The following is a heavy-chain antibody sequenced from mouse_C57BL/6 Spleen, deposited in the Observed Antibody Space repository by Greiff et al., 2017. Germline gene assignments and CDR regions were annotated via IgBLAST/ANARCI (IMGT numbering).Heavy chain of an antibody. J-gene: IGHJ4*01. Sequence: QVQLQQSGAELVKPGASVKISCKASGYAFSSYWMNWVKQRPGKGLEWIGQIYPGDGDTNYNGKFKGKATLTAAQSSSTAYMQLSSLTSEDSAVYFSARSYGRSYAMDYWGQGTSVTVAS. D-gene: IGHD1-1*01. V-gene: IGHV1-80*01. CDR2: IYPGDGDT. CDR3: ARSYGRSYAMDY. CDR1: GYAFSSYW.